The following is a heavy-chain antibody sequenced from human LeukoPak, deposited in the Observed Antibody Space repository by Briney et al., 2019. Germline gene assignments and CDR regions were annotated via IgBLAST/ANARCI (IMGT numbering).Heavy chain of an antibody. Sequence: GGSLRLSCAASGFTFSSYAMSWVRQAPGKGLEWVPAISGRGGSTYYADTVKGRFTISRDNSKNTLYLQMNSLRAEDTAVYYFAKFTRGLDYWGQGTLVTVSS. D-gene: IGHD3-3*01. CDR3: AKFTRGLDY. V-gene: IGHV3-23*01. CDR1: GFTFSSYA. J-gene: IGHJ4*02. CDR2: ISGRGGST.